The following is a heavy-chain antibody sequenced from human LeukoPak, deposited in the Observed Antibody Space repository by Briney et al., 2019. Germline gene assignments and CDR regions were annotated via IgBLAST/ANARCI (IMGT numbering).Heavy chain of an antibody. CDR1: GFTFSSYA. J-gene: IGHJ4*02. CDR2: INTDGSSI. D-gene: IGHD5-18*01. Sequence: PGGSLRLSCAASGFTFSSYAMSWVRQAPGKGLVWVSRINTDGSSITYSDSVKGRFTISRDNAKNTLYLQMNSVRAEDTAVYYCGRGGGYSYGPHWGQGTLVTVSS. V-gene: IGHV3-74*03. CDR3: GRGGGYSYGPH.